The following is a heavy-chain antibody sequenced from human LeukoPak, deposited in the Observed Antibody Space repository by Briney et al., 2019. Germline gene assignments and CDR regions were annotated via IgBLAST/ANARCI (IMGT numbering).Heavy chain of an antibody. Sequence: PSETLSLTCTVSGCSVSSGSYYWSWIRQPPGKGLEWIGYIYYSGSTNYNPSLKSRVTISVDTSKNQFSLKLSSVTAADTAVYYCARALMPRTYFDYWGQGTLVTVSS. J-gene: IGHJ4*02. CDR1: GCSVSSGSYY. D-gene: IGHD2-2*01. V-gene: IGHV4-61*01. CDR3: ARALMPRTYFDY. CDR2: IYYSGST.